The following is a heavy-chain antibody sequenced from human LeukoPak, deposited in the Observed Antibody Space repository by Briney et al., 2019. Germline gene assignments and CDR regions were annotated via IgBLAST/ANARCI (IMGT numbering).Heavy chain of an antibody. D-gene: IGHD3-22*01. Sequence: SETLSLTCTVSGASISSYYWSWIRQPAGKGLEWIGRIYTSGSTNYNPSLKSRVTMSVDTSKNHFSLKLSSVTAADTAVYYCAREAGEYYDSSDPLYFDYWGQGTLVTVSS. CDR1: GASISSYY. J-gene: IGHJ4*02. CDR3: AREAGEYYDSSDPLYFDY. V-gene: IGHV4-4*07. CDR2: IYTSGST.